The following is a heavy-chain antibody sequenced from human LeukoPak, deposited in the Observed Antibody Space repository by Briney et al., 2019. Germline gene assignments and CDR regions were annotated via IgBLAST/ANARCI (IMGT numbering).Heavy chain of an antibody. CDR3: ARDVSIRDYYYGMDV. D-gene: IGHD3-10*01. Sequence: SETLSLTCAVSGGSISSDYWSWLRQPPGKGLEWIGYIYYSGSTSYNPSLKSRVTISVDTSKNQFSLRLSSVTAADTAVYYCARDVSIRDYYYGMDVWGQGTTITVSS. J-gene: IGHJ6*02. CDR2: IYYSGST. V-gene: IGHV4-59*01. CDR1: GGSISSDY.